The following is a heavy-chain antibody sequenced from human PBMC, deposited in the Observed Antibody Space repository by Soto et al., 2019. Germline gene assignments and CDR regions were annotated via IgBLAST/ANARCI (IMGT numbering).Heavy chain of an antibody. V-gene: IGHV6-1*01. CDR3: ARGEQYSGRIFDY. J-gene: IGHJ4*01. CDR2: TYYRSKWNY. D-gene: IGHD1-26*01. Sequence: PSQTLSLTCAITGDSVSSNSAGWSWVRQSPSRGLEWLGRTYYRSKWNYEYAVSVRGRITINPDTSKNQYSLQLNSVTPEDTAVYFCARGEQYSGRIFDYWGQGPLVTVSS. CDR1: GDSVSSNSAG.